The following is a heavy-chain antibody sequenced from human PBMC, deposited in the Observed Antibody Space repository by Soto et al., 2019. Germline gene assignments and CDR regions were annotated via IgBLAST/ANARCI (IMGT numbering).Heavy chain of an antibody. Sequence: QVQLQESGPGLVKPSQTLSLTCTVSGGSISSGGYYWSWIRQHPGKGLEWIGYIYYSGSTYYNPSLKRRVTISVNPAKNQFSPKLSPVAAADTAVYYCARMGGDDYVWGSYRPWYFDYWGQGTLVTVSS. J-gene: IGHJ4*02. V-gene: IGHV4-31*03. CDR1: GGSISSGGYY. CDR2: IYYSGST. CDR3: ARMGGDDYVWGSYRPWYFDY. D-gene: IGHD3-16*02.